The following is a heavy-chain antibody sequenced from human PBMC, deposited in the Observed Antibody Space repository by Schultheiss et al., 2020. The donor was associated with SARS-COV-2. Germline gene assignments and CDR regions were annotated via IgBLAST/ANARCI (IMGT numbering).Heavy chain of an antibody. D-gene: IGHD1-26*01. CDR1: GGTFSSYA. CDR3: ARDHSGTY. J-gene: IGHJ4*02. V-gene: IGHV1-8*02. CDR2: MNPNSGNT. Sequence: ASVKVSCKASGGTFSSYAISWVRQATGQGLEWMGWMNPNSGNTGYAQKFQGRVTMTRDTSISTASMELSRLTSDDTAVYYCARDHSGTYWGQGTLVTVSS.